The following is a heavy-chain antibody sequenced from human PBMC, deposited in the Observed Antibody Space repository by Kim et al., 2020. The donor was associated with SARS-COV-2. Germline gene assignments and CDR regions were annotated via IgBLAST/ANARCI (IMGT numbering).Heavy chain of an antibody. D-gene: IGHD6-13*01. CDR1: GGSISSSSYY. Sequence: SETLSLTCTVSGGSISSSSYYWGWIRQPPGKGLEWIGSIYYSGSTYYNPSLKSRVTISVDTSKNQFSLKLSSVTAADTAVYYCARQQRGQQLDYYYYYGMDVWGQGTTVTVSS. V-gene: IGHV4-39*01. CDR2: IYYSGST. CDR3: ARQQRGQQLDYYYYYGMDV. J-gene: IGHJ6*02.